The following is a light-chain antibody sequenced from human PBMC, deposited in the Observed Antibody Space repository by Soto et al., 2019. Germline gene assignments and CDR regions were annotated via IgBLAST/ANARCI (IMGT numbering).Light chain of an antibody. CDR1: SSNIGNNY. CDR2: DNN. V-gene: IGLV1-51*01. J-gene: IGLJ1*01. Sequence: QSVLTQPPSVSAAPGQTVTISCSGSSSNIGNNYVSWYQQLPGTAPKLLIYDNNKRPSGIPDRFSGSKSGTSVTLGITGLQTGDEADYYCGTWDSSLSAGQFVFGTRTKLTVL. CDR3: GTWDSSLSAGQFV.